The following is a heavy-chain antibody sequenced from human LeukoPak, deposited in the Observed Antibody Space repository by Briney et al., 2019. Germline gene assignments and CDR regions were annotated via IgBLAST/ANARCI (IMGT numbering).Heavy chain of an antibody. V-gene: IGHV3-30*04. CDR3: ARDRLRDFDY. Sequence: PGGSLRLSCAASGFTFSSYAMRWVRQAPGKGLEWVAVISYDGSNKYYADSVKGRFTISRDNSKNTLYLQMNSLRAEDTAVYYCARDRLRDFDYWGQGTLVTVSS. J-gene: IGHJ4*02. CDR2: ISYDGSNK. D-gene: IGHD3-22*01. CDR1: GFTFSSYA.